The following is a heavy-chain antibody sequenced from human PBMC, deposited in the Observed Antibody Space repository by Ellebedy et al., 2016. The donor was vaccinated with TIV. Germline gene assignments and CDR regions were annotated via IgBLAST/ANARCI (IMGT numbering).Heavy chain of an antibody. CDR2: ISWNSGSI. D-gene: IGHD1-26*01. CDR3: AKDIVGATTVAAFDY. V-gene: IGHV3-9*01. Sequence: SLKISCAASRFTFSSYSMHWVRQAPGKGLEWVSGISWNSGSIGYADSVKGRFTISRDNAKNSLYLQMNSLRAEDTALYYCAKDIVGATTVAAFDYWGQGTLVTVSS. CDR1: RFTFSSYS. J-gene: IGHJ4*02.